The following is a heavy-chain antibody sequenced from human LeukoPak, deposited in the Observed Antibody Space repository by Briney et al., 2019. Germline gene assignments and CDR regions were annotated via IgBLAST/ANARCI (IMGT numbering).Heavy chain of an antibody. J-gene: IGHJ4*02. V-gene: IGHV3-23*01. CDR3: AKGFSHYDILTGYSY. Sequence: PGGSLRLSCAAPGFPFSSYAMRWVRQAPGKGLEWVSAFSGSGGSTYYADSVKGRFTISRDNSKNTLYLQMNSLRAEDTAVYYCAKGFSHYDILTGYSYWGQGTLVTVSS. D-gene: IGHD3-9*01. CDR1: GFPFSSYA. CDR2: FSGSGGST.